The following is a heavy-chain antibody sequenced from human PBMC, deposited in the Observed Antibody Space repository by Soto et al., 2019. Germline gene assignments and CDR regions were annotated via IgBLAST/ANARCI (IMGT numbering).Heavy chain of an antibody. D-gene: IGHD3-10*01. CDR1: GFTFSSYA. Sequence: PGGSLRLSCAASGFTFSSYAMSWVRQAPGKGLEWVSAISGSGGSTYYADSVKGRFTISRDNSKNTLYLQMNSLRAEDTAVYYCAKDLDAHGSGSYIGRVFDYWGKGTLVTVSS. CDR3: AKDLDAHGSGSYIGRVFDY. J-gene: IGHJ4*02. V-gene: IGHV3-23*01. CDR2: ISGSGGST.